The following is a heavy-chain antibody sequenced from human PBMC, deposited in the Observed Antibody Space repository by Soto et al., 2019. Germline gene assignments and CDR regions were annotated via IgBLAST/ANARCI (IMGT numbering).Heavy chain of an antibody. J-gene: IGHJ4*02. D-gene: IGHD1-26*01. Sequence: QITLKESGPTLVKPTQTLTLTCTFSGFSLSTDRVGVGWIRQPPGKALDWLAVIYCDDSKTYSPSLKSRLTITKDTSKNQVVLTMTNMDPVDTATYYCAHAYGGRSLYWGQGTLVTVSS. CDR3: AHAYGGRSLY. V-gene: IGHV2-5*02. CDR1: GFSLSTDRVG. CDR2: IYCDDSK.